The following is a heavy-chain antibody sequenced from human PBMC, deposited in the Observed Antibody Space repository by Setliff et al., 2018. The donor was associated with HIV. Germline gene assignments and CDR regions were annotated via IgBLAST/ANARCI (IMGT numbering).Heavy chain of an antibody. V-gene: IGHV4-38-2*01. Sequence: PSETLSLTCAVSGYSISSGYYWGWIRQPPGKGLEWIGSIYHSGSTYYNPSLKSRVTISVDTSKNQFSLKLSSVTAADTAVYYCARHKTHEYGGNTIYFDSWGQGTLVTVSS. CDR1: GYSISSGYY. CDR2: IYHSGST. J-gene: IGHJ4*02. CDR3: ARHKTHEYGGNTIYFDS. D-gene: IGHD2-15*01.